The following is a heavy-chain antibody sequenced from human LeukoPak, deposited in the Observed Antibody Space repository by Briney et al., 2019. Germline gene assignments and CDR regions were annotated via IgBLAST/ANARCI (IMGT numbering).Heavy chain of an antibody. CDR1: GGSISSYY. V-gene: IGHV4-4*07. CDR3: AGERSRSRYDYVWGSYRPSGMAPLIDY. D-gene: IGHD3-16*02. J-gene: IGHJ4*02. CDR2: IYTSGST. Sequence: SETLSLTCTVSGGSISSYYWSWIRQPAGKGLEWIGRIYTSGSTNYNPSLKSRVTISVDTSKNQFSLKLSSVTAADTAVYYCAGERSRSRYDYVWGSYRPSGMAPLIDYWGQGALVTVSS.